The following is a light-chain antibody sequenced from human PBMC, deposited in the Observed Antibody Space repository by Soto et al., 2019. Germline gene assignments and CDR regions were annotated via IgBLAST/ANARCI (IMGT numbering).Light chain of an antibody. CDR3: QHIYSTPFT. Sequence: DIRMTQSPSSLSASVGDRVTITCRASQSISSYLNWYQQKPGKAPKLLIYAASSLQSGVPSRFSGSRSWTDFTLTISTLQPEDFATYYCQHIYSTPFTFGHGTKLEIK. CDR1: QSISSY. J-gene: IGKJ2*01. CDR2: AAS. V-gene: IGKV1-39*01.